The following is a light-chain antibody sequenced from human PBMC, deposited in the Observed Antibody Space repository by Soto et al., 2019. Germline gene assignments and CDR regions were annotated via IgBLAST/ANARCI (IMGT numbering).Light chain of an antibody. CDR3: QQDATSPYT. V-gene: IGKV3-20*01. CDR1: QSVSNNK. Sequence: ELVLTQSPGTLSLSPGERATLSCRASQSVSNNKLAWQQQKAGHAPRLLIYGASSRATGIPDRFSGSGSGTDFTFTISRLVPEDFAIYHCQQDATSPYTFGHGTKLEIK. J-gene: IGKJ2*01. CDR2: GAS.